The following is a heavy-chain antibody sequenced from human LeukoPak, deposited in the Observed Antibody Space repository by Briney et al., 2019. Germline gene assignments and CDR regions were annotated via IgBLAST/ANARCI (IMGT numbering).Heavy chain of an antibody. V-gene: IGHV1-2*06. D-gene: IGHD3-22*01. CDR2: INPNSGGT. CDR1: GYTFTGYY. CDR3: AKIVDHYDSSGYYFDY. J-gene: IGHJ4*02. Sequence: ASVKVSCKASGYTFTGYYMHWVRQAPGQGLEWMGRINPNSGGTNYAQKFQGRVTMTRDTSISTAYMELSRLRSDDTAVYYCAKIVDHYDSSGYYFDYWGQGTLVTVSP.